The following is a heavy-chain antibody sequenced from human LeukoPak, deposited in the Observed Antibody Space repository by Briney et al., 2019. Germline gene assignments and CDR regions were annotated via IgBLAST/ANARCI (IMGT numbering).Heavy chain of an antibody. D-gene: IGHD2-2*01. V-gene: IGHV3-21*01. CDR1: GFTFSSFG. Sequence: GGSLRLSCAASGFTFSSFGIHWVRQAPGKGLEWVSSITSSSSNIYYADSVKGRFSISRDNAKNSLYLQMNSLRAEDTAVYYCARGYCSSTGCLGGYWGQGTLVTVSS. CDR3: ARGYCSSTGCLGGY. CDR2: ITSSSSNI. J-gene: IGHJ4*02.